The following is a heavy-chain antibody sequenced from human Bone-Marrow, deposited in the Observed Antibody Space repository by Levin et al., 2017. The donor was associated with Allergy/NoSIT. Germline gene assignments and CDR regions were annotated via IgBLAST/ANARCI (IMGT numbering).Heavy chain of an antibody. J-gene: IGHJ4*02. CDR1: GFSFSRYS. D-gene: IGHD3-10*01. CDR3: ARTVVRFFSDI. CDR2: ISSSSSDT. V-gene: IGHV3-21*05. Sequence: GGSLRLSCAASGFSFSRYSMNWVRRAPGKGLEWISHISSSSSDTFYTDSVKGRFTISRDTSKNTVYLEMKSLRAEDTAVYYCARTVVRFFSDIWGLGTLVTVSS.